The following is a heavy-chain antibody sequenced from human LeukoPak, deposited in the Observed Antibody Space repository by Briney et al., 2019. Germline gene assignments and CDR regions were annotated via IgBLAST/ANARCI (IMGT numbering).Heavy chain of an antibody. Sequence: GGTLRLSCAASGFTFSSYGMNWVRQAPGKGLEWVSFISGSGDSTYFADSVKGRFTISRDNSKNTLYLQMNSLRAEDTAVYYCAKDPWFGESWGQGTLVTVSS. CDR3: AKDPWFGES. CDR2: ISGSGDST. CDR1: GFTFSSYG. J-gene: IGHJ5*02. D-gene: IGHD3-10*01. V-gene: IGHV3-23*01.